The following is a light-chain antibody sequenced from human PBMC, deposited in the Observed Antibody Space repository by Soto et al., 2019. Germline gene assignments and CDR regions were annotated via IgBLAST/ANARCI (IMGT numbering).Light chain of an antibody. CDR1: QSISYY. Sequence: DIQMTQSPSSLSASVGDRVTITCRASQSISYYLNWYQQKPGKAPNLLIYGAYSLQSGVPSRFSGSGSGTDFSLTIRGLQPEDFATYYCPQTYSAPTLTFGQGTKVDIK. J-gene: IGKJ1*01. V-gene: IGKV1-39*01. CDR3: PQTYSAPTLT. CDR2: GAY.